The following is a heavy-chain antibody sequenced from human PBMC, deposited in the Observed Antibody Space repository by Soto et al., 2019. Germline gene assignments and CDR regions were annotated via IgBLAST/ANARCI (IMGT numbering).Heavy chain of an antibody. Sequence: SETLSLTCTVSGGSIYTGGFYWSWIRQLPGKGLEWLGYIYYTGSTQYTPSLKSRLTISTDTSDNQFSLRLTSVTAADTAVYYCATSLVTSRTRVDYWGQGTLVTVS. CDR2: IYYTGST. J-gene: IGHJ4*02. V-gene: IGHV4-31*03. D-gene: IGHD1-26*01. CDR1: GGSIYTGGFY. CDR3: ATSLVTSRTRVDY.